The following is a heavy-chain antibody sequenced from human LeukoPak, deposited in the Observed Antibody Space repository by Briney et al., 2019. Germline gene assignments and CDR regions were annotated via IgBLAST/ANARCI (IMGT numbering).Heavy chain of an antibody. CDR3: ARGLLSTHEGFDY. D-gene: IGHD2-21*02. J-gene: IGHJ4*02. CDR2: VRYDGSNK. Sequence: GGSLRLSCAASGFTFSSYGMHWVRQAPGKGLEWVAFVRYDGSNKYYGDSVKGRFTISRDNSKNTVDLQMNSLRAEDTAVYYCARGLLSTHEGFDYWGQGTLVTVSS. CDR1: GFTFSSYG. V-gene: IGHV3-30*02.